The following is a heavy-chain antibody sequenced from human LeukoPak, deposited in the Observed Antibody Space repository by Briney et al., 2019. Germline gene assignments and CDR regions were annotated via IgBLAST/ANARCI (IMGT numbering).Heavy chain of an antibody. CDR2: INSNTGTT. D-gene: IGHD6-13*01. Sequence: ASVKVCCKGSGYIFNTNGINWVRQAPGQGLEWMGWINSNTGTTNYAQNFQDSVTMTTDTSTSTAFMELRSLRSDDTAMYYCARDGFQGSRWSNWFDPWGQGTLVIVSS. V-gene: IGHV1-18*01. J-gene: IGHJ5*02. CDR3: ARDGFQGSRWSNWFDP. CDR1: GYIFNTNG.